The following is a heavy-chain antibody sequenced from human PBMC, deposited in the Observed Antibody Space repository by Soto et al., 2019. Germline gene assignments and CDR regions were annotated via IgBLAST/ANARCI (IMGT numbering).Heavy chain of an antibody. V-gene: IGHV1-69*13. Sequence: GASVKVSCKSSGGVFSSFGLSWVRQAPEQGLEWMGGIIPIFGSANYAQKFQGRVTITADDSTSTVYMELSSLRSEDTALYYCARGRGNSAVITTFDYWGQGTLVTVSS. D-gene: IGHD3-16*01. J-gene: IGHJ4*02. CDR1: GGVFSSFG. CDR2: IIPIFGSA. CDR3: ARGRGNSAVITTFDY.